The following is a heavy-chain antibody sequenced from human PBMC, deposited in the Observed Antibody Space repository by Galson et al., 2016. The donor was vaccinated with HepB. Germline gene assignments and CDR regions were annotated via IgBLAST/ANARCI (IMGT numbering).Heavy chain of an antibody. J-gene: IGHJ4*02. CDR3: ARHLGGYTHLLGLA. CDR1: GYRFSNYW. D-gene: IGHD5-12*01. Sequence: QSGAEVKKPGESLTISCKGSGYRFSNYWIGWVRQMPGKGLDWMGIIYPDDSDTTYSPSFQGQVTISADKSINTAYLQWSSLKASDTAMYYCARHLGGYTHLLGLAWGQGTLVTVSS. V-gene: IGHV5-51*01. CDR2: IYPDDSDT.